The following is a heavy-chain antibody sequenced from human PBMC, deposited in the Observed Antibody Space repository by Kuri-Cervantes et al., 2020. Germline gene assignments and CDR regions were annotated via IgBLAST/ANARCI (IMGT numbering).Heavy chain of an antibody. J-gene: IGHJ6*02. Sequence: ESLKISCAASGFTFSSYWMSWVRQAPGKGLEWIGEIYHSGSTNYNPSLKSRVTISVDKSKNQFSLKLSSVTAADTAVYYCASRLDTAMVGYYYGMDVWGQGTTVTVSS. D-gene: IGHD5-18*01. CDR1: GFTFSSYW. V-gene: IGHV4/OR15-8*01. CDR3: ASRLDTAMVGYYYGMDV. CDR2: IYHSGST.